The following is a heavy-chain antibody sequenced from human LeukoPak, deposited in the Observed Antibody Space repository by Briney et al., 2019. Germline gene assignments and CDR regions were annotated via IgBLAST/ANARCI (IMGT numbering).Heavy chain of an antibody. J-gene: IGHJ4*02. CDR2: LSDDRSNK. V-gene: IGHV3-30*18. CDR1: GLSFSTYE. CDR3: AKDPHSSSWYYFDS. Sequence: GGSLRLSCAASGLSFSTYEMNWVRQAPGKGLEWVAVLSDDRSNKFYADSVKGRFTISRDNSKNTLYLQMNSLRAEDTAFYYCAKDPHSSSWYYFDSWGQGTLVTVSS. D-gene: IGHD6-13*01.